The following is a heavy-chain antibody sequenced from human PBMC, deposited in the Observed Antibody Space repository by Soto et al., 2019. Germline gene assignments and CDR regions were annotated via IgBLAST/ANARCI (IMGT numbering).Heavy chain of an antibody. CDR3: ARGNSGAFDI. CDR2: MNPLNGDT. V-gene: IGHV1-3*01. D-gene: IGHD6-19*01. CDR1: GYTLTTYS. Sequence: GASVKVSCKASGYTLTTYSMHWVRQAPGQRLEWMGWMNPLNGDTKYSQRFQGRLTIIRDTSASTAYMGLSSLRSEDTAIYYCARGNSGAFDIWGQGTMVTVSS. J-gene: IGHJ3*02.